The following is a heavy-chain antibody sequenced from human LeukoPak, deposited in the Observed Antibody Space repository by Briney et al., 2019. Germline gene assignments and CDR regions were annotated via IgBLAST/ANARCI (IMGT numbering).Heavy chain of an antibody. D-gene: IGHD3-22*01. J-gene: IGHJ3*02. Sequence: GSSVKVSCKASGGTFSSYAISWVRQAPGQGLEWMGGINPNSGGTNYAQKFQGRVTMTRDTSISTAYMELSRLRSDDTAVYYCARDQDVGRITMIEYAFDIWGQGTMVTVSS. V-gene: IGHV1-2*02. CDR2: INPNSGGT. CDR1: GGTFSSYA. CDR3: ARDQDVGRITMIEYAFDI.